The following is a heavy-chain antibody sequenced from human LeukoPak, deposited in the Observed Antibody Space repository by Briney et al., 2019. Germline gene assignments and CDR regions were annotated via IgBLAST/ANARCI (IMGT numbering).Heavy chain of an antibody. CDR1: GGSISSGGYS. J-gene: IGHJ5*02. CDR2: IYHSGST. CDR3: ARYTVTLPRWFDP. D-gene: IGHD4-17*01. Sequence: SETLSPTCAVSGGSISSGGYSWSWIRQPPGKGLEWIGYIYHSGSTYYNPSLKSRVTISVDRSKNQFSLKLSSVTAADTAVYYCARYTVTLPRWFDPWGQGTLVTVSS. V-gene: IGHV4-30-2*01.